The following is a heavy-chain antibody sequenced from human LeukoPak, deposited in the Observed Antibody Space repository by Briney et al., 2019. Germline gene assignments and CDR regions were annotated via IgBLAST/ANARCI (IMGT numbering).Heavy chain of an antibody. CDR3: ERLTGEGNYFEF. J-gene: IGHJ4*02. CDR2: VYPGDSES. CDR1: GYSFSTHW. D-gene: IGHD1-26*01. V-gene: IGHV5-51*01. Sequence: GESLKISCKGSGYSFSTHWIGWVRQKTGKGLEWMGIVYPGDSESRYSPSFQGQVSISADRYISTASLQWSSLQASDTAVYYCERLTGEGNYFEFWGQGTLVTVSS.